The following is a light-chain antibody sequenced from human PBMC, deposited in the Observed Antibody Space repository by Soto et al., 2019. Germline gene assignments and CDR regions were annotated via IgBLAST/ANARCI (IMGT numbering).Light chain of an antibody. J-gene: IGLJ3*02. CDR3: SSYTGGNTYWI. CDR1: LSDIGAYNY. Sequence: QSALTQPASVSGSPGQSITISCTGTLSDIGAYNYVSWYQQHPGKAPKLIIFEVTNRPSGVSNRFSGSKSGNTASLTISGLQSEDEADYHCSSYTGGNTYWIFGGGTKLTVL. V-gene: IGLV2-14*01. CDR2: EVT.